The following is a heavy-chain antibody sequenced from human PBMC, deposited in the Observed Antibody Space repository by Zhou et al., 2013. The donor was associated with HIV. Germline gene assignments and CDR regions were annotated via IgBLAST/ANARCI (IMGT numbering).Heavy chain of an antibody. CDR1: GGTFSSYA. J-gene: IGHJ3*02. Sequence: QVHLVQSGAEVKKPGSSVKVSCKASGGTFSSYAINWVRQAPGQGLEWMGGIIPIFGTANYAQTFQGRVTITTDGSTSTAYMELSSLRSEDTAVYYCARGGARYSGSFWEAFDIWGQGTMVTVSS. V-gene: IGHV1-69*05. D-gene: IGHD1-26*01. CDR3: ARGGARYSGSFWEAFDI. CDR2: IIPIFGTA.